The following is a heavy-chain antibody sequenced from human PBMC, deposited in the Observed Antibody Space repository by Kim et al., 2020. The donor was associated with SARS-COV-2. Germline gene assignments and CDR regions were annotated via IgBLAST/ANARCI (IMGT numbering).Heavy chain of an antibody. V-gene: IGHV3-30*04. Sequence: GGSLRLSCAASGFTFSSYAMHWVRQAPGKGLEWVAVISYDGSNKYYADAVRGRFTISRDKSKNTLYLKMSGLRAEDTAVYYWARDGADREITNYDMLTGYTVDYWGQGTLVTVSS. CDR1: GFTFSSYA. CDR3: ARDGADREITNYDMLTGYTVDY. D-gene: IGHD3-9*01. CDR2: ISYDGSNK. J-gene: IGHJ4*02.